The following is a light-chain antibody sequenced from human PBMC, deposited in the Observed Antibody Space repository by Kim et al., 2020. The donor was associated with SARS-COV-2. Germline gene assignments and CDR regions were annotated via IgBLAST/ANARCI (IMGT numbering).Light chain of an antibody. V-gene: IGLV3-19*01. CDR3: NSRDNTVNYVL. CDR2: GKD. Sequence: ALGQTISHACQGDGPRMYYVSWDQQKPGQAPVVVMYGKDKRPTGIPDRFSGSMLDNTASLTITGARAEDEADYYCNSRDNTVNYVLFGGGTQLTVL. CDR1: GPRMYY. J-gene: IGLJ2*01.